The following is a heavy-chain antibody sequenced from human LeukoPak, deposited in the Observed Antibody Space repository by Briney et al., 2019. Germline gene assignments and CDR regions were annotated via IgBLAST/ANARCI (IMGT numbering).Heavy chain of an antibody. D-gene: IGHD2-15*01. V-gene: IGHV1-2*02. CDR1: GYTFTGYY. J-gene: IGHJ3*02. CDR3: AGEEPRFHCSGGSCYPNAFDI. CDR2: INPNSGGT. Sequence: GASVTVSCKASGYTFTGYYMHWVRQAPGQGLEWMGWINPNSGGTNYAQKFQGRVTMTRDTSISTAYMELSRLRSDDTAVYYCAGEEPRFHCSGGSCYPNAFDIWGQGTMVTVSS.